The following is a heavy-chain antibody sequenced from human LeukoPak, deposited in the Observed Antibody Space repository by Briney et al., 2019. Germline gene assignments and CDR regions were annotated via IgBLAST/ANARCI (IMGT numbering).Heavy chain of an antibody. CDR1: GFSFSSYE. V-gene: IGHV3-48*03. D-gene: IGHD2-2*01. CDR2: ISSSGSTI. Sequence: PGGSLRLSCTASGFSFSSYEMNWVRQAPGKGLEWVSYISSSGSTIYYADSVKGRFTISRDNAKNSLYLQMDSLRDEDTAVYYCARGYASSYWGQGTLVTVSS. J-gene: IGHJ4*02. CDR3: ARGYASSY.